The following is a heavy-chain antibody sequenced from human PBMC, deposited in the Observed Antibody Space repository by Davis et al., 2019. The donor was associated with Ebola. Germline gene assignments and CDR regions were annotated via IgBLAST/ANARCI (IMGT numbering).Heavy chain of an antibody. CDR1: GYTLTELS. V-gene: IGHV1-24*01. Sequence: ASMKVSCKVSGYTLTELSMHWVRQAPGKGLEWMGGFDPEDGETIYAQKFQGRVTMTEDTSTDTAYMELSSLRSEDTAVYYCATVVRFLRVWVYFDYWGQGTLVTVSS. CDR2: FDPEDGET. D-gene: IGHD2/OR15-2a*01. CDR3: ATVVRFLRVWVYFDY. J-gene: IGHJ4*02.